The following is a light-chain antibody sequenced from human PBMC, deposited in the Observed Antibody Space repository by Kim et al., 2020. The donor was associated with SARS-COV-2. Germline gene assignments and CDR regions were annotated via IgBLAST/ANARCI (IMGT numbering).Light chain of an antibody. Sequence: SYELTQPPSVSVSPGQTASITCSGDKLGDKYACWYQQKPGQSPVLVIYQDVKRPSGIPERFSGSNSGNTATLTISGTQAMDEADYYCQAWDSSTAVLGGGTQMNVL. V-gene: IGLV3-1*01. CDR1: KLGDKY. CDR3: QAWDSSTAV. CDR2: QDV. J-gene: IGLJ2*01.